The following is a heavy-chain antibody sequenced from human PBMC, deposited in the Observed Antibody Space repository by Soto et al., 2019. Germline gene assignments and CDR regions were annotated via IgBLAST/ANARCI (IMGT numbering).Heavy chain of an antibody. J-gene: IGHJ4*02. CDR2: ISGSGGST. CDR1: GFTFSSYA. D-gene: IGHD3-3*01. V-gene: IGHV3-23*01. CDR3: AKKLELGASIWSGYFHSGVIDY. Sequence: QPVGSLRLSCAASGFTFSSYAMSWVRQAPGKGLEWVSAISGSGGSTYYADSVKGRFTISRDNSKNTLYLQMNSLRAEDTAVYYCAKKLELGASIWSGYFHSGVIDYWGQGTLVTVSS.